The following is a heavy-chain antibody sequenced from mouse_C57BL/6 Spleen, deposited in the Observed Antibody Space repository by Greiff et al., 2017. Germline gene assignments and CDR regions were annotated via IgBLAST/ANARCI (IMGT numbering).Heavy chain of an antibody. D-gene: IGHD3-3*01. V-gene: IGHV2-3*01. CDR1: GFSLTRYG. Sequence: VKLVESGPGLVAPSQSLSLTCTVSGFSLTRYGVSWVRQTPGKGLEWLGVIWGDGCTNYHTALIVRLSISKDNSKSQVFQKLISLPTADTATYYCAKPGCDYAMDYWGQGTSVTVSS. J-gene: IGHJ4*01. CDR2: IWGDGCT. CDR3: AKPGCDYAMDY.